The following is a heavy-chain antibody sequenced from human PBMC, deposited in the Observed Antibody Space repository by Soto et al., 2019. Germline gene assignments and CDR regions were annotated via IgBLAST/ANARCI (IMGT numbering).Heavy chain of an antibody. CDR1: GFSFSGYW. CDR2: INGDGSST. J-gene: IGHJ4*02. D-gene: IGHD5-18*01. V-gene: IGHV3-74*01. Sequence: EVQLVESGGGLVQPGGSLRLSCATSGFSFSGYWIHWVRQAPGKGLVWVSHINGDGSSTNYADSVKGRFAISRDYAKNTLYLQMNSLRVEDTAVYYCARGGAYIYGPQYDWGQGTLVTVSS. CDR3: ARGGAYIYGPQYD.